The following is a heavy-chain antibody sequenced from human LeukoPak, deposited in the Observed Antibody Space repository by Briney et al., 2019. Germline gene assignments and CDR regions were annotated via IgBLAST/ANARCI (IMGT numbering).Heavy chain of an antibody. CDR1: GGSISSYY. Sequence: SETLSLTCTVSGGSISSYYWSWIRQPPGKGLEWIGYIYYSGSTNYNPSLKSRVTISVDTSKNQFSLKLSSVTAADTAVYYCARIDLGLRYGGNSYFDYWGQGTLVTVSS. V-gene: IGHV4-59*08. CDR2: IYYSGST. J-gene: IGHJ4*02. CDR3: ARIDLGLRYGGNSYFDY. D-gene: IGHD4-23*01.